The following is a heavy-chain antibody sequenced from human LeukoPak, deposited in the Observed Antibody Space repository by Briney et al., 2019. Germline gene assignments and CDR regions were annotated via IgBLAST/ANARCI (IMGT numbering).Heavy chain of an antibody. J-gene: IGHJ5*02. Sequence: GESLKISCKGSGYSSTSYWISWVRQMPGKGLEWMGRIDPSDSYTNYSPSFQGHVTISADKSISTAYLQWSSLKASDTAMYYCARRGLESSSSSGDWFDPWGQGTLVTVSS. D-gene: IGHD6-6*01. V-gene: IGHV5-10-1*01. CDR1: GYSSTSYW. CDR2: IDPSDSYT. CDR3: ARRGLESSSSSGDWFDP.